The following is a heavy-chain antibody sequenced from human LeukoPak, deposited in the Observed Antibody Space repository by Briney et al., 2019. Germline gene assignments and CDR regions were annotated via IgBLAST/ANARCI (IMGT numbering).Heavy chain of an antibody. CDR1: GGTFSSYA. J-gene: IGHJ6*02. Sequence: GASVKVSCKASGGTFSSYAISWVRQAPGQGLEWMGGIIPIFGTANYAQKFQGRVTITADESTSTAYMELSSLRSEDTAVYYCAREGGYSSSWYPGYYYGMDVWGQGTTVTVSS. V-gene: IGHV1-69*13. CDR2: IIPIFGTA. D-gene: IGHD6-13*01. CDR3: AREGGYSSSWYPGYYYGMDV.